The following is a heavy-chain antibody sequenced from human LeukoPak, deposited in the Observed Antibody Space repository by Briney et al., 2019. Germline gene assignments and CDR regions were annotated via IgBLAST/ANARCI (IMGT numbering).Heavy chain of an antibody. D-gene: IGHD3-10*01. CDR3: ARGSMVRGVPYYYYGMDV. Sequence: GGSLRLSCAASGFTFSSYAMSWVRQAPGKGLEWVSVIYSGGSTYYADSVKGRFTISRDNSKNTLYLQMNSLRAEDTAVYYCARGSMVRGVPYYYYGMDVWGQGTTVTVSS. CDR1: GFTFSSYA. V-gene: IGHV3-66*01. CDR2: IYSGGST. J-gene: IGHJ6*02.